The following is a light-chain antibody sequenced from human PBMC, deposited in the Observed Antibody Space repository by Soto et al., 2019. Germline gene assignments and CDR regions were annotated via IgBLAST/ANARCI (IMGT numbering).Light chain of an antibody. CDR3: CSYAGSYTYV. J-gene: IGLJ1*01. V-gene: IGLV2-11*01. CDR2: DVS. Sequence: QSALTQPRSVSGSPGQSVTFSCTGTSSDVGDYNYVSWYQQHPGKAPKVMIYDVSKRPSGVPDRFSGSKSGNTASLTIFGLRAEEEADYYCCSYAGSYTYVFGTGTKLTVL. CDR1: SSDVGDYNY.